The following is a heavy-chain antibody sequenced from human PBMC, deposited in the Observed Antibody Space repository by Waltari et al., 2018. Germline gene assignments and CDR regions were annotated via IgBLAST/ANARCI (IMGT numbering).Heavy chain of an antibody. CDR1: GGSFSGYY. J-gene: IGHJ4*02. D-gene: IGHD3-10*01. CDR3: ARGYGSGSLRRLDY. Sequence: QVQLQQWGAGLLKPSETPSLTCAVYGGSFSGYYWSWIRQPPGKGLEWIGEINHSGSTNYNPSLKSRVTISVDTSKNQFSLKLSSLTAADTAVYYCARGYGSGSLRRLDYWGQGTLVTVSS. V-gene: IGHV4-34*01. CDR2: INHSGST.